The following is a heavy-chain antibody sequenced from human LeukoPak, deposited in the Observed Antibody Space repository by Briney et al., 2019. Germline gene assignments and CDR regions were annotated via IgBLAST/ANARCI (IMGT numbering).Heavy chain of an antibody. J-gene: IGHJ4*02. V-gene: IGHV3-33*01. Sequence: GGSLRLSCAASGFTFSSYGMHWVRQAPGKGLEWVAVIWYDGSNKYYADSVKGRFTISRDNSKNTLYLQMNSLRAEDTAVYYCARSTQELGYCSGGSCYSGDYWGQGTLVTVSS. D-gene: IGHD2-15*01. CDR2: IWYDGSNK. CDR3: ARSTQELGYCSGGSCYSGDY. CDR1: GFTFSSYG.